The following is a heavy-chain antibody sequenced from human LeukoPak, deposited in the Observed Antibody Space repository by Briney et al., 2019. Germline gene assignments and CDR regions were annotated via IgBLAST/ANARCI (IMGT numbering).Heavy chain of an antibody. Sequence: PSETLSLTCTVSGGSISSSSYYWGWIRQPPGKGLEWIGSIYYSGSTYYNPSLKSRVTISVDTSKNQFSLKLSSVTAADTAVYYCARQIDIGSAFDIWGQGTMVTVSS. V-gene: IGHV4-39*01. CDR2: IYYSGST. J-gene: IGHJ3*02. CDR1: GGSISSSSYY. CDR3: ARQIDIGSAFDI. D-gene: IGHD2-15*01.